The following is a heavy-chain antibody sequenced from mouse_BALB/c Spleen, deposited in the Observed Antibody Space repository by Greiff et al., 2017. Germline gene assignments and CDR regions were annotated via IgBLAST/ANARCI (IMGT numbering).Heavy chain of an antibody. V-gene: IGHV3-2*02. CDR3: ARWGWLLRAFDY. CDR1: GYSITSDYA. J-gene: IGHJ2*01. D-gene: IGHD2-3*01. CDR2: ISYSGST. Sequence: EVHLVESGPGLVKPSQSLSLTCTVTGYSITSDYAWNWIRQFPGNKLEWMGYISYSGSTSYNPSLKSRISITRDTSKNQFFLQLNSVTTEDTATYYCARWGWLLRAFDYWGQGTTLTVSS.